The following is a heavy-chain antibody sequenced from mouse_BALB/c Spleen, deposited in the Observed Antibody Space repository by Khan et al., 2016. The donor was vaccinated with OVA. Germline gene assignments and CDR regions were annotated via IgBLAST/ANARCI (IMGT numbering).Heavy chain of an antibody. D-gene: IGHD1-1*01. Sequence: EVQLQESGPGLVKPSQSLSLTCTVTGYSITSNYAWNWIRQFPGNKLEWMGYISYSGSTTYNPSLKSRISITRDTSKNQFFLQLKSVTTEDTATYYCAIGNYYGYYFDYWGQGTSLTVSS. CDR2: ISYSGST. CDR1: GYSITSNYA. J-gene: IGHJ2*02. V-gene: IGHV3-2*02. CDR3: AIGNYYGYYFDY.